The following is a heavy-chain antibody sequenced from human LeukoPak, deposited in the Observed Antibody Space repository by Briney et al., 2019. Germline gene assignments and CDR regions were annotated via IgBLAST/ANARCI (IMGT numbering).Heavy chain of an antibody. D-gene: IGHD2-15*01. Sequence: GRSLRLSCAASGFTFSSYGMHWVRQAPGKGLERVAVISYDGSNKYYADSVKGRFTISRDNSKNTLYLQMNGLRAEDTAVYYCAKAGSEYYYYMDVWGKGTTVTVSS. CDR2: ISYDGSNK. CDR3: AKAGSEYYYYMDV. CDR1: GFTFSSYG. V-gene: IGHV3-30*18. J-gene: IGHJ6*03.